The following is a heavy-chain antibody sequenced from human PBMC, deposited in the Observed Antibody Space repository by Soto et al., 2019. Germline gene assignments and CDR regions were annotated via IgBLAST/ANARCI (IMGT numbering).Heavy chain of an antibody. CDR2: INHSGST. CDR1: GGSFSGYY. Sequence: SETLSLTCAVYGGSFSGYYWSWIRQPPGKGLEWIGEINHSGSTNYNPSLKSRVTISVDTSKNQFSLKLSSVTAADTAVYYCARGDLVVIDSWGQGTLVTVSS. D-gene: IGHD3-22*01. J-gene: IGHJ5*01. V-gene: IGHV4-34*01. CDR3: ARGDLVVIDS.